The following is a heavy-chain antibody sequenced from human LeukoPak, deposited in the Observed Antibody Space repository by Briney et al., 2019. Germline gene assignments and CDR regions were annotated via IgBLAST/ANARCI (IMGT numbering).Heavy chain of an antibody. CDR2: MFYSGST. CDR1: GGSISSHF. J-gene: IGHJ5*02. V-gene: IGHV4-59*11. CDR3: ARDRAPVTMIRGAPGGFDP. Sequence: PSETLSLTCPGSGGSISSHFWSWIRQPPGKGLEWIGYMFYSGSTNYNPSLKSRVTISVDASKNKFSLKLTSVSAADTAVYYCARDRAPVTMIRGAPGGFDPWGQGTLVTVSS. D-gene: IGHD3-10*01.